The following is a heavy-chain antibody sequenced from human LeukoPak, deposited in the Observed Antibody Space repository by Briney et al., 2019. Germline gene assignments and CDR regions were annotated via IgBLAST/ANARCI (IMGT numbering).Heavy chain of an antibody. J-gene: IGHJ6*04. Sequence: PGGSLRLSCAPSGFTFSSYWMSWVRQAPGKGLEWVAIIKQDGSEKYYVDSVKGRFTISRDNAKNSLYLQMNSLRAEDTAVYYCARKAYGLDVWGKGTTVTVSS. V-gene: IGHV3-7*03. CDR3: ARKAYGLDV. CDR2: IKQDGSEK. CDR1: GFTFSSYW.